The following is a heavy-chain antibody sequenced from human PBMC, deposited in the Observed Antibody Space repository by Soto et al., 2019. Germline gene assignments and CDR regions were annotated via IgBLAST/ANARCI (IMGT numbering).Heavy chain of an antibody. CDR2: IYYSGTT. V-gene: IGHV4-59*01. J-gene: IGHJ4*02. D-gene: IGHD3-3*01. Sequence: QVQLQQSGPGLVKPSETLSLTCAVSGGSFGTYSRNWIRQAPGKGLEWIGKIYYSGTTGYNPSLKSRVPLAIDTSQNKLSLSLSSVTAADTAVYYCARDGFYTDGRGPRNEGFDYRGQGTLVTVSA. CDR1: GGSFGTYS. CDR3: ARDGFYTDGRGPRNEGFDY.